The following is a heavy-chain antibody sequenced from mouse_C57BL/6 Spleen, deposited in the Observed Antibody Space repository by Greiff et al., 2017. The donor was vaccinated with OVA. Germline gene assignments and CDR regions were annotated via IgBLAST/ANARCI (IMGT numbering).Heavy chain of an antibody. Sequence: QVQLKESGPELVKPGASVKISCKASGYAFSSSWMNWVKQRPGKGLEWIGRIYPGDGDTNYNGKFKGKATLTADKSSSTAYMQLSSLTSEDSAVYFCARGTTVVATYPYYAMDYWGQGTSVTVSS. V-gene: IGHV1-82*01. D-gene: IGHD1-1*01. J-gene: IGHJ4*01. CDR2: IYPGDGDT. CDR3: ARGTTVVATYPYYAMDY. CDR1: GYAFSSSW.